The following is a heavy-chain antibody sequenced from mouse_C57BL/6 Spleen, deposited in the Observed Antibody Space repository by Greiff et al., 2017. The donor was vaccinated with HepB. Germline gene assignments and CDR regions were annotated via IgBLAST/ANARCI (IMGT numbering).Heavy chain of an antibody. V-gene: IGHV5-6*01. CDR3: ARQMTTVVASDAMDY. CDR2: ISSGGSYT. CDR1: GFTFSSYG. D-gene: IGHD1-1*01. J-gene: IGHJ4*01. Sequence: EVKLMESGGDLVKPGGSLKLSCAASGFTFSSYGMSWVRQTPDKRLEWVATISSGGSYTYYPDSVKGRFTISRDNAKNTLYLQMSSLKSEDTAMYYCARQMTTVVASDAMDYWGQGTSVTVSS.